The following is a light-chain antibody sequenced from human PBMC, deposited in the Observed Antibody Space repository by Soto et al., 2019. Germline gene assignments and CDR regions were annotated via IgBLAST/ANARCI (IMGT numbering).Light chain of an antibody. CDR2: AAS. CDR1: QSISNY. CDR3: HQSYSTPQT. J-gene: IGKJ3*01. V-gene: IGKV1-39*01. Sequence: DSQMTPSPSSLSASVGDRVTITCRASQSISNYLNWYQQKPGKAPKLLIFAASNLQSGVPSRFSGGGSETEFTLTISSPQPEDFGTYYCHQSYSTPQTFGPGTKVDIK.